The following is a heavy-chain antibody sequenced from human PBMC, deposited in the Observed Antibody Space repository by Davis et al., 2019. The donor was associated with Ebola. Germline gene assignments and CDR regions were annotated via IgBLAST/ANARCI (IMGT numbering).Heavy chain of an antibody. V-gene: IGHV3-30-3*01. J-gene: IGHJ4*02. CDR2: TSYDGTNK. CDR1: GFTFSRYP. Sequence: GESLKISCAASGFTFSRYPMHWVRQAPGKGLEWVAVTSYDGTNKYYADSVKGRFTISRDNSKNTLYLQMNSLRAEDTAVYYCARESRYYDSLDYWGQGTLVTVSS. D-gene: IGHD3-22*01. CDR3: ARESRYYDSLDY.